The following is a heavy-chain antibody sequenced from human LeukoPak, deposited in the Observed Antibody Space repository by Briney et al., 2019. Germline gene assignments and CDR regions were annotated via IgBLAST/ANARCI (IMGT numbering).Heavy chain of an antibody. D-gene: IGHD1-26*01. J-gene: IGHJ4*02. Sequence: QPGRSLRLSCAASGFTFSSYAMHWVRQAPGKGLEWVAVISYDGSNKYYADSVKGRFTISRDNSKNTLYLQMNSLRAEDTAVYYCAKDNSGSYSVIDYWGQGTLVTVSS. V-gene: IGHV3-30-3*01. CDR3: AKDNSGSYSVIDY. CDR2: ISYDGSNK. CDR1: GFTFSSYA.